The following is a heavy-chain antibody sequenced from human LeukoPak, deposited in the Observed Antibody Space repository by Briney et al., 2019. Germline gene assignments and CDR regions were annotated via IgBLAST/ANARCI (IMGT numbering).Heavy chain of an antibody. V-gene: IGHV3-21*06. CDR1: GFSFSTSS. CDR3: ATLGRYSGSYYGY. CDR2: ISSSTTYI. J-gene: IGHJ4*02. Sequence: GGSLRLSCTASGFSFSTSSMNWVRQAPGKGLQWVSSISSSTTYIYYADSVRGRFTISRDNAKNSLYLQMSSLRVEDTAVYYCATLGRYSGSYYGYWGQGTLVTVSS. D-gene: IGHD1-26*01.